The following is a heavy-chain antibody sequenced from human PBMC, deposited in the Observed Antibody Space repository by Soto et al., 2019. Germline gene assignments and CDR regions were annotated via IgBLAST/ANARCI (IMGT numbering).Heavy chain of an antibody. CDR1: GGSIXSYY. J-gene: IGHJ5*02. V-gene: IGHV4-59*01. CDR3: ASFSGAAAGPNWFDP. Sequence: SETLSLTCSVSGGSIXSYYWSWIRQPPGKGLEWIGYIYYSGSTNYNPSLKSRVTISVDTSKNQFSLKLSSVTAADTAVYYCASFSGAAAGPNWFDPWGQGTLVTVSS. D-gene: IGHD6-13*01. CDR2: IYYSGST.